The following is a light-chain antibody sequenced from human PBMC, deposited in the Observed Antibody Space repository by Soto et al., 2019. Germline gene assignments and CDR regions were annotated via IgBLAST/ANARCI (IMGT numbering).Light chain of an antibody. CDR3: QQSYSTSFSV. CDR2: AAS. V-gene: IGKV1-39*01. Sequence: DIQMTQSPSSLSASVGDRVTITCRASQSISSYLNWYQQKPGKAPKLLIYAASSLQSGVPSRFSGSGSGTDFTLTISSLQPEDFATYYCQQSYSTSFSVFGGGTKVEIK. CDR1: QSISSY. J-gene: IGKJ4*01.